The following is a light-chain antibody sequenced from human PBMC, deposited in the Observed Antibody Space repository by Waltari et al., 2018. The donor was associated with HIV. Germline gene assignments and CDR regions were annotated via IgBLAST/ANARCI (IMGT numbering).Light chain of an antibody. CDR1: QVIGNS. Sequence: DIQMTQSPSSLSASVGDRVTITCRASQVIGNSLACYQQKPGKAPKILIFDASRLESGVPSRFSGSGGGADFTLTITTLQAEDFATYFCQQYYNIPRTFGQGTEVEV. CDR3: QQYYNIPRT. V-gene: IGKV1-NL1*01. J-gene: IGKJ2*01. CDR2: DAS.